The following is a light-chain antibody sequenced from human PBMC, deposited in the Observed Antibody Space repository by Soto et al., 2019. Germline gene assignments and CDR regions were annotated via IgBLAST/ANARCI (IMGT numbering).Light chain of an antibody. CDR2: GAS. V-gene: IGKV3-15*01. CDR1: QSVGNN. J-gene: IGKJ1*01. CDR3: QQYNNLWT. Sequence: EIVMTQPPATLSVSPGERATLSCTASQSVGNNLAWYQKKPGQAPRLLIYGASTRATGIPARSSGSGSGTEFTLTITSLQSEDFAVYYCQQYNNLWTFGQGTRVEIK.